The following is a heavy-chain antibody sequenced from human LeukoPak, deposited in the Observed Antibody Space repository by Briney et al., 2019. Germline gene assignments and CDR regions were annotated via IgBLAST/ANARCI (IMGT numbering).Heavy chain of an antibody. J-gene: IGHJ4*02. CDR3: ASSGYYTTPFDY. CDR1: GGSISSYY. Sequence: SETLSLTRTVSGGSISSYYWSWIRQPPGKGLEWIGYIYYSGSTNYNPSLKSRVTISVDTSKNQFSLKLSSVTAADTAVYHCASSGYYTTPFDYWGQGTLVTVSS. D-gene: IGHD3-22*01. CDR2: IYYSGST. V-gene: IGHV4-59*01.